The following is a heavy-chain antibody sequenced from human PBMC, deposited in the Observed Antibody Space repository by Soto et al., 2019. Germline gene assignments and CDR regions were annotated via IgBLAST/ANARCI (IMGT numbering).Heavy chain of an antibody. J-gene: IGHJ5*01. CDR2: VHISGHS. D-gene: IGHD1-1*01. Sequence: QVHLQESGPGLVAPSGSLSLTCTLSGGSVRAPDWWNWVRQSPDKGLEWIAEVHISGHSNYNPSLRSRVSVSIDSSKNQFYLNWNSVTAADTAIYDCARVRQGCSANNCYFDPWGQGTQVTISS. CDR1: GGSVRAPDW. CDR3: ARVRQGCSANNCYFDP. V-gene: IGHV4-4*02.